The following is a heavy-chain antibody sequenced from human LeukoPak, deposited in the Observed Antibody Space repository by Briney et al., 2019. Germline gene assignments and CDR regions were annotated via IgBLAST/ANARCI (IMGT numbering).Heavy chain of an antibody. Sequence: SETLSLTCAVYGGSFSGYYWSWIRQPPGKGLEWIGEINHSGSTNYNPSLKSRVTISVDTYKNQFSLKLSSVTAADTAVYYCASSRGTMVRGVLSYYYYYYGMDVWGQGTTVTVSS. CDR1: GGSFSGYY. J-gene: IGHJ6*02. CDR2: INHSGST. D-gene: IGHD3-10*01. CDR3: ASSRGTMVRGVLSYYYYYYGMDV. V-gene: IGHV4-34*01.